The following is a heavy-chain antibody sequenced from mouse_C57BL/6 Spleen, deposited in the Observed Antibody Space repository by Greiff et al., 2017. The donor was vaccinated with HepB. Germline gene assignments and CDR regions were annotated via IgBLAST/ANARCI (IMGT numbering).Heavy chain of an antibody. V-gene: IGHV1-9*01. CDR3: ARGDRTVGVAY. CDR1: GYTFTGYW. J-gene: IGHJ3*01. D-gene: IGHD1-1*01. CDR2: ILPGSGST. Sequence: VQLQQSGAELMKPGASVKLSCKASGYTFTGYWIEWVKQRPGHGLEWIGEILPGSGSTNYNEKFKGKATFTADTSSNTAYMHLSSRTTEDSAIYYCARGDRTVGVAYWGQGTLVTVSA.